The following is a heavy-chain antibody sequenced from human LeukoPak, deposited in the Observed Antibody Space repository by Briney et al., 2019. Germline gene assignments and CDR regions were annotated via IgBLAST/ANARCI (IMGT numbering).Heavy chain of an antibody. CDR2: IYHSVST. J-gene: IGHJ4*02. V-gene: IGHV4-38-2*02. Sequence: SETLSLTCTVSGYSISSGYYWGWIRQPPGKGLEWIGSIYHSVSTYYNPSLKSRVTISIDTSKNQFSLKLSSVTAADTAVYYCAREKGYMVRGKLGYWGQGTLVTVSS. D-gene: IGHD3-10*01. CDR1: GYSISSGYY. CDR3: AREKGYMVRGKLGY.